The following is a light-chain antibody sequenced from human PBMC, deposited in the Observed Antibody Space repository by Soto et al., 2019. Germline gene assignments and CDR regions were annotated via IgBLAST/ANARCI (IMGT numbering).Light chain of an antibody. V-gene: IGKV3-20*01. J-gene: IGKJ3*01. CDR2: GAS. CDR3: QQYGSSPFA. CDR1: QSVSSNY. Sequence: EIVLTQSPGTLSLSPGERATLSCRASQSVSSNYLAWYQQKPGQAPRLLIYGASSRATGIPDRFSGSGSGTDFTLTIRGLEPEDFAVYSCQQYGSSPFAFGPGTKVDLK.